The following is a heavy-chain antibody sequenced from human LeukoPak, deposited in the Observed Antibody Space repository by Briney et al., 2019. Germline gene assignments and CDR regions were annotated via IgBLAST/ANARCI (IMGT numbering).Heavy chain of an antibody. CDR3: ASQSGSYSRDAFDI. CDR1: GGSISSSSYY. J-gene: IGHJ3*02. V-gene: IGHV4-39*07. Sequence: SETLSLTCTVSGGSISSSSYYWGWIRQPPGKGLEWFGSIYYSGSTYYNPSLKSRVTISVDTSKTQFSLKLSSVTAAGTAVYYCASQSGSYSRDAFDIWGQGTMVTVSS. CDR2: IYYSGST. D-gene: IGHD1-26*01.